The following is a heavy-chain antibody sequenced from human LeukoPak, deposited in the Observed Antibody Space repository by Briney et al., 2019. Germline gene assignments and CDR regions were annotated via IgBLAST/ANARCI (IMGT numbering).Heavy chain of an antibody. CDR1: GFTFSGYW. V-gene: IGHV3-7*01. Sequence: GGSLRLSCAASGFTFSGYWMSWVRQAPGKGLEWVANIKQDGSEKYYVDSVKGRFTISRDNAKNSLYLQMNSLRAEDTAVYYCARDRGGYSSSWGPGTFDYWGQGTLVTVSS. J-gene: IGHJ4*02. CDR2: IKQDGSEK. D-gene: IGHD6-13*01. CDR3: ARDRGGYSSSWGPGTFDY.